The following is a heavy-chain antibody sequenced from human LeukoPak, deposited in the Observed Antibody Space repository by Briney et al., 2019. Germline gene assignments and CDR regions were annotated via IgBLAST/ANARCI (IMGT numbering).Heavy chain of an antibody. CDR1: GGSFSGYY. J-gene: IGHJ4*02. CDR3: ARARPHCSSTSCYRAHHLHDY. Sequence: SETLSLTCAVYGGSFSGYYWSWIRQPPGKGLEWIGEINHSGSTNYNPSLKSRVTISVDTSKNQFSLKLSSVTAADTAVYYCARARPHCSSTSCYRAHHLHDYWGQGTLVTVSS. CDR2: INHSGST. V-gene: IGHV4-34*01. D-gene: IGHD2-2*01.